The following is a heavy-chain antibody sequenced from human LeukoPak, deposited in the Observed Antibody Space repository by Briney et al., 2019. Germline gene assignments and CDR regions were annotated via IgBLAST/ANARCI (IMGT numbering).Heavy chain of an antibody. CDR2: IIPIFGTA. V-gene: IGHV1-69*05. CDR1: GGTFSSYA. J-gene: IGHJ4*02. Sequence: GASVKVSCKASGGTFSSYAISWVRQAPGQGLEWMGGIIPIFGTANYAQKFQGRVTITTDESTSTAYMELSSLRSEDTAVYHCAREAVEMATGPLDYWGQGTLVTVSS. CDR3: AREAVEMATGPLDY. D-gene: IGHD5-24*01.